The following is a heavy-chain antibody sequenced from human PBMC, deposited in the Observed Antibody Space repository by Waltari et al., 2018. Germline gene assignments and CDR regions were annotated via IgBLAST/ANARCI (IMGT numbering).Heavy chain of an antibody. CDR2: IIPIFGTA. Sequence: QVQLVQSGAEVKKPGSSVKVSCKASGGTFSRYAISWVRQAPGQGLEWMGGIIPIFGTANYAQKFQGRVTITADKSTSTAYMELSSLRSEDTAVYYCARGIYAVGATPFDYWGQGTLVTVSS. CDR1: GGTFSRYA. J-gene: IGHJ4*02. D-gene: IGHD1-26*01. V-gene: IGHV1-69*14. CDR3: ARGIYAVGATPFDY.